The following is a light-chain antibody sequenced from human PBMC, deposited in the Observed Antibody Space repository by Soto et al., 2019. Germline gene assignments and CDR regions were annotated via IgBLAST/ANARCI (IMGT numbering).Light chain of an antibody. CDR3: QKYNSAPHT. CDR2: AAS. V-gene: IGKV1-27*01. J-gene: IGKJ2*01. CDR1: QGFSNY. Sequence: DIQMTQSPSSLSASVGDRVTITCRASQGFSNYLAWYQQNPGKVPKLLIYAASTLQSGVPSRFSGSGSGTDFTLTISSLQPEDVATYYCQKYNSAPHTFGQGTKLEIK.